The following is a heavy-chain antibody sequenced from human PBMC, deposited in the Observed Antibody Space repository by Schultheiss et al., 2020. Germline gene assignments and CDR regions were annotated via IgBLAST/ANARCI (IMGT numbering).Heavy chain of an antibody. CDR2: IYYSGST. J-gene: IGHJ3*02. D-gene: IGHD1-26*01. Sequence: SETLSLTCTVSGGSISSYYWSWIRQPPGKGLEWIGYIYYSGSTYYNPSLKSRVTISVDTSKNQFSLKLSSVTAADTAVYYCARPSGSYYAFDIWGQGTMVTVSS. V-gene: IGHV4-59*12. CDR3: ARPSGSYYAFDI. CDR1: GGSISSYY.